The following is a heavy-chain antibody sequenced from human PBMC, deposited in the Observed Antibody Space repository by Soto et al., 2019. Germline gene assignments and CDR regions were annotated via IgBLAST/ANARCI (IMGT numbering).Heavy chain of an antibody. D-gene: IGHD1-26*01. CDR2: ITPLFGTA. Sequence: QVQLVQSGVEVKKPGSSVKVSCKASGGTFTNNAVSWVRQAPGQGLEWMGGITPLFGTATYAQKFQGRVTITADKSTNTAYMELSSLTSEDTAIYYCARGSYSGSFGAAGSWGQGTLVSVSS. J-gene: IGHJ5*02. V-gene: IGHV1-69*06. CDR3: ARGSYSGSFGAAGS. CDR1: GGTFTNNA.